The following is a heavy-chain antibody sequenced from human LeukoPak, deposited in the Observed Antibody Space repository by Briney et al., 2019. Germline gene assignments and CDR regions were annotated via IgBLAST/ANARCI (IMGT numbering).Heavy chain of an antibody. CDR1: GGSISSGGYY. D-gene: IGHD6-19*01. V-gene: IGHV4-30-2*01. CDR2: INHSGST. J-gene: IGHJ5*02. Sequence: SQTLSLTCTVSGGSISSGGYYWSWIRQPPGKGLEWIGEINHSGSTNYNPSLKSRVTISVDTSKNQFSLKLSSVTAADTAVYYCASHPIAVAGTDWFDPWGQGTLVTVSS. CDR3: ASHPIAVAGTDWFDP.